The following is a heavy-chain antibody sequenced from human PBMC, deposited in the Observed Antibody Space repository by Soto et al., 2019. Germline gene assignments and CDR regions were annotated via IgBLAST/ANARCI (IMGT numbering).Heavy chain of an antibody. J-gene: IGHJ3*02. CDR1: GYTFTSYG. CDR3: AREPYWRYDGGNRHEVFYS. Sequence: ASVKVSCKASGYTFTSYGISWVRQAPGQGLEWMGWISAYNGNTNYAQKLQGRVTMTTDTSTSTAYMELRSLRSDDTAVYYCAREPYWRYDGGNRHEVFYSWGKGKSVTV. V-gene: IGHV1-18*01. D-gene: IGHD2-8*02. CDR2: ISAYNGNT.